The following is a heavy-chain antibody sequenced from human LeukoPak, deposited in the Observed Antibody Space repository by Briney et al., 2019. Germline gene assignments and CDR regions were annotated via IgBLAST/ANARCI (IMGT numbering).Heavy chain of an antibody. V-gene: IGHV3-11*06. J-gene: IGHJ6*02. CDR1: GXTFSDYY. D-gene: IGHD3-3*01. Sequence: SGGSPRLSCAASGXTFSDYYVSWIRQAPGKGLELVSYISSSGSYTNYADSVKGRFTISRDNAEKSLYLQMNSLRADDTAVYYCARGWSGMDVWGQGTTVTVSS. CDR2: ISSSGSYT. CDR3: ARGWSGMDV.